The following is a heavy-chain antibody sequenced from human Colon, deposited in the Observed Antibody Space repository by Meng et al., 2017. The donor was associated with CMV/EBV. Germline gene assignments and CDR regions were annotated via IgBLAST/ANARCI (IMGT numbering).Heavy chain of an antibody. CDR2: ISFDGSIV. Sequence: SCAASEFTFDIYAVHWVRLAPGKGLEWVALISFDGSIVQYADSVKGRFTISRDNFRNTLYLQMNSLRPEDTAVYYCARGDSTRYYYGMDVWGQGTTVTVSS. J-gene: IGHJ6*02. CDR3: ARGDSTRYYYGMDV. V-gene: IGHV3-30*04. D-gene: IGHD2-21*01. CDR1: EFTFDIYA.